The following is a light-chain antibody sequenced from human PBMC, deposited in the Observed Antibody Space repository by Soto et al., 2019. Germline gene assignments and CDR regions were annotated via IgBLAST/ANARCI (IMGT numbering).Light chain of an antibody. CDR2: DAS. J-gene: IGKJ5*01. CDR1: QSVTSN. CDR3: KQYKEWPPFT. V-gene: IGKV3-15*01. Sequence: EIVMTQSPATLSVSPGERATLSCRASQSVTSNFAWYQQKPGQAPRLLIYDASTRATGIPARFSGSGSGTEFTLTISSLRSEDFAVYYCKQYKEWPPFTFGQGTRLEIK.